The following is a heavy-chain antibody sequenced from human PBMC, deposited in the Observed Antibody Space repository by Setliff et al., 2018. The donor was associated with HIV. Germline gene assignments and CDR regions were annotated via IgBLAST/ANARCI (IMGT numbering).Heavy chain of an antibody. CDR2: ISGSGGTT. CDR3: AKGSGKITIYYYYMDV. Sequence: GGSLRLSCAGSGFAFSSYAMSWVRQAPGKGLEWASAISGSGGTTNYADSVKGRFTISRDNSKNTLYLQMNSLRADDTAVYYCAKGSGKITIYYYYMDVWGKGTTVTVSS. CDR1: GFAFSSYA. D-gene: IGHD3-3*01. V-gene: IGHV3-23*01. J-gene: IGHJ6*03.